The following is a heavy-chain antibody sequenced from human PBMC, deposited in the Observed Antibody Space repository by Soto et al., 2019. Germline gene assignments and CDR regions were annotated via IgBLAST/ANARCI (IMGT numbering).Heavy chain of an antibody. Sequence: EVQLVQSGAEVKKPGESLRISCKGSGYSFTSYWISWVRQMPGKGLEWMGRLDPSDSYTNYSPSFQGHVTISADKSISTAYLQWSSLKATDTAMYYCARLQPAAGDNDLTFDYWGQGIVVTVSS. D-gene: IGHD6-13*01. CDR2: LDPSDSYT. CDR1: GYSFTSYW. CDR3: ARLQPAAGDNDLTFDY. J-gene: IGHJ4*02. V-gene: IGHV5-10-1*01.